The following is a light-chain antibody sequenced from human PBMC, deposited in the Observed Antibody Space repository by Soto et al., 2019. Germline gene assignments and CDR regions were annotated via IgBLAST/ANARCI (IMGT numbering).Light chain of an antibody. V-gene: IGKV1-39*01. CDR2: AAS. J-gene: IGKJ5*01. CDR1: QSISSY. Sequence: DIQMTQTPSSLSASVGDRVTITCRASQSISSYLNWYQQKPGKAPKLLTYAASSLQSGVPSRFSGSGSGTDFTLTISSLQPEDFATCYCQQSYSTPPITFGQGTRLEI. CDR3: QQSYSTPPIT.